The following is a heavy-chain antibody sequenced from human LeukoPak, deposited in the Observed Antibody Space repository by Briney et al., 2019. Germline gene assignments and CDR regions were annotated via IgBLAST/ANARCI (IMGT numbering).Heavy chain of an antibody. CDR2: INLNSGGT. J-gene: IGHJ4*02. CDR1: GYTFTGYY. D-gene: IGHD5-12*01. Sequence: GASVKVSCKASGYTFTGYYMHWVRQAPGQGLEWMGWINLNSGGTNYAQKFQGWVTMTRDTSISTAYMELSRLRSDDTAVYYCARDRGYSGYDFGYWGQGTLVTVSS. CDR3: ARDRGYSGYDFGY. V-gene: IGHV1-2*04.